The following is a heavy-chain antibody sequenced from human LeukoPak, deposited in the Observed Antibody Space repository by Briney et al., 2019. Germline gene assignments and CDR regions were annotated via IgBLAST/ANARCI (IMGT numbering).Heavy chain of an antibody. CDR3: AIVDIVVVPAAIGDWYFDL. D-gene: IGHD2-2*02. V-gene: IGHV1-2*06. CDR1: GYTFTGYY. Sequence: GASVKVSCKASGYTFTGYYMHWVRQAPGQGLEWMGRINPNSGGTNYAQKFQGRVTMTRDTSISTAYMELSRLRSDDTAVYYCAIVDIVVVPAAIGDWYFDLWGRGTLVTVSS. J-gene: IGHJ2*01. CDR2: INPNSGGT.